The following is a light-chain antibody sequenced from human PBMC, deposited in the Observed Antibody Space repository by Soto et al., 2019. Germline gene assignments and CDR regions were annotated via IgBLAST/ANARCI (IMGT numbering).Light chain of an antibody. J-gene: IGLJ1*01. Sequence: QAVVTQERSLTVSPGGTVTLTCGSSTGAVTSGHYPYWFQQKPGQAPRTLIYDTSNKHSWTPARFSGSLLGGKAALTLSGAQPEDEAEYYCLLSYSGARPLVFGTGTKVTVL. V-gene: IGLV7-46*01. CDR3: LLSYSGARPLV. CDR1: TGAVTSGHY. CDR2: DTS.